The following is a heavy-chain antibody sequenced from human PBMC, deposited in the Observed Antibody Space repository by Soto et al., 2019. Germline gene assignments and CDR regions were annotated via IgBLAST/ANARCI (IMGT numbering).Heavy chain of an antibody. Sequence: SETLSLTCTVSGGSISSYYWSWIRQPPGKGLEWIGYIYYSGSTNYNPSLKSRVTISVDTSKNQFSLKLSSVTAADTAAYYCAGTMVRGVYYYYYGMDVWGQGTTVTVSS. CDR3: AGTMVRGVYYYYYGMDV. CDR2: IYYSGST. V-gene: IGHV4-59*01. J-gene: IGHJ6*02. CDR1: GGSISSYY. D-gene: IGHD3-10*01.